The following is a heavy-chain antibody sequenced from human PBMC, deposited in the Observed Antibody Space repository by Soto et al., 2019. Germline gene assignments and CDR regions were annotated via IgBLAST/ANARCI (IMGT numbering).Heavy chain of an antibody. J-gene: IGHJ6*02. Sequence: PGGSLRLSCAASGFTFSSYPMNWVRQAPGKGLEWVSGITYSGGSTNYADSVKGRFTISRDNSKNTLYLQMNSLTAEDTAVYYCAKVWSVTTPPYGMDVWGQGTTVTVSS. V-gene: IGHV3-23*01. CDR3: AKVWSVTTPPYGMDV. CDR2: ITYSGGST. D-gene: IGHD4-4*01. CDR1: GFTFSSYP.